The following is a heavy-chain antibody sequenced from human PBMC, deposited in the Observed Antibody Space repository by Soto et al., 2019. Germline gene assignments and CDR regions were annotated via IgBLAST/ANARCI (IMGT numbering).Heavy chain of an antibody. CDR3: ARQGSSWSPGTFFGY. CDR2: IYYSGST. V-gene: IGHV4-59*08. J-gene: IGHJ4*02. Sequence: SETLSLTCTVSGGSISSYYWSWIRQPPGEGLEWIGYIYYSGSTNYNPSLKSRVTISVDTSKNQFSLKLSSVTAADTAVYYCARQGSSWSPGTFFGYWGQGTLVTVSS. D-gene: IGHD6-13*01. CDR1: GGSISSYY.